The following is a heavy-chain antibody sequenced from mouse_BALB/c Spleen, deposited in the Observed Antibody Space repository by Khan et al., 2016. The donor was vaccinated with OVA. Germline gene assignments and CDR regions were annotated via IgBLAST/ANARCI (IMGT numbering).Heavy chain of an antibody. CDR2: ISSGATYT. V-gene: IGHV5-6-4*01. CDR1: GFTFSTYT. CDR3: TRDGNYAHWYFDV. D-gene: IGHD2-1*01. J-gene: IGHJ1*01. Sequence: EVELVESGGGLVKPGGSLKLFCAASGFTFSTYTLSWVCQTPEKRLEWVATISSGATYTYYPDSVKGRFTISRDNAKNTLYLQMSSLKSEDTAMYYCTRDGNYAHWYFDVWGAGTTVTVSS.